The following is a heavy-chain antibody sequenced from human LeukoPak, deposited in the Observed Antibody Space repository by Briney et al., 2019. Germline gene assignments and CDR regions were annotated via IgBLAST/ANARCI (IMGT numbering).Heavy chain of an antibody. CDR3: ATVKIGYCSSTSCFGVWSYNWFDP. Sequence: ASVKVSCKVSGYTLTELSMHWVRQAPGKGLEWMGGFDPEDGETIYAQKFQGRVTMTEDTSTDTAYMELSSLRSEDTAVYYCATVKIGYCSSTSCFGVWSYNWFDPGGQGTLVTVSS. D-gene: IGHD2-2*01. J-gene: IGHJ5*02. CDR1: GYTLTELS. CDR2: FDPEDGET. V-gene: IGHV1-24*01.